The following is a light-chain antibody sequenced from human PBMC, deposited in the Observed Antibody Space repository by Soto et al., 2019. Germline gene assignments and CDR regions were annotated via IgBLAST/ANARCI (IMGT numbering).Light chain of an antibody. J-gene: IGKJ1*01. CDR3: PRHNSYPWT. V-gene: IGKV1-17*01. CDR2: AAS. CDR1: QGIRKD. Sequence: DIQMTQSPSSLSASVGDRVTITCRASQGIRKDLGWYQQKPGKAPKGLIFAASSLQSGVPSSFSGSGSGTEFPLTTSSLQPEDSATNYCPRHNSYPWTFGQGTKGETK.